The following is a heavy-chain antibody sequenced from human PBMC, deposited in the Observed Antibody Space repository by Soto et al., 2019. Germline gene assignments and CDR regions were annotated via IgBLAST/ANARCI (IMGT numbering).Heavy chain of an antibody. J-gene: IGHJ4*02. V-gene: IGHV2-5*02. CDR3: AHSPRITMYDY. Sequence: QITLKESGPTLVKPTQTLTLTCTFSGFSLRTNGVGVGWIRQPPGKALEWLALIYWDDDKRYSPSLKSRLTITKDTSKNRVVLTMTNMDPVDTATYYCAHSPRITMYDYWGQGTLVTVSS. CDR2: IYWDDDK. D-gene: IGHD3-10*02. CDR1: GFSLRTNGVG.